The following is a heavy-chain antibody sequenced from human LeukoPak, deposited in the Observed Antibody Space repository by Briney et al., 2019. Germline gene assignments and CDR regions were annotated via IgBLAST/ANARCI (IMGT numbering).Heavy chain of an antibody. J-gene: IGHJ6*03. Sequence: GGSLRLSCAASGFTVSSNYMSWVRQAPGKGLEWVSVIYSGGSTYYADSVKGRFTISRDNSKNTLYLQMNSLRAEDTAVYYCATDNYYYFWSTTLLYYYYYMDVWGKGTTVTVSS. D-gene: IGHD2/OR15-2a*01. CDR2: IYSGGST. CDR1: GFTVSSNY. CDR3: ATDNYYYFWSTTLLYYYYYMDV. V-gene: IGHV3-66*02.